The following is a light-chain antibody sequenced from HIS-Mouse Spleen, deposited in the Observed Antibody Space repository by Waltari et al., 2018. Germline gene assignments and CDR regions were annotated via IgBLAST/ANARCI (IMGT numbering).Light chain of an antibody. Sequence: QSVLTKPPASSGTPGQRVTISCSGITPNIGTNYYFLYQQLQGTAPKLLIYRNNQRPSGVPDRFSGSKSGTSASLAISGLRSEDEADYYCAAWDDSLSGPVFGGGTKLTVL. CDR2: RNN. CDR1: TPNIGTNY. CDR3: AAWDDSLSGPV. J-gene: IGLJ3*02. V-gene: IGLV1-47*01.